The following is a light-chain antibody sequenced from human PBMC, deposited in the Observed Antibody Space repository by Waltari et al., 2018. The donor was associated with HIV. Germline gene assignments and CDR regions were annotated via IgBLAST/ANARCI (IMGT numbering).Light chain of an antibody. CDR2: EVS. J-gene: IGLJ2*01. CDR1: SSDVGGYNL. Sequence: QSALPPPASVSGSPGQSTTISCTGTSSDVGGYNLVPWYQQHPGKAPKLMIYEVSKRPSGVSNRFSGSKSGNTASLTISGLQAEDEADYYCCAYAGSTTYVIFGGGTKLTVL. V-gene: IGLV2-23*02. CDR3: CAYAGSTTYVI.